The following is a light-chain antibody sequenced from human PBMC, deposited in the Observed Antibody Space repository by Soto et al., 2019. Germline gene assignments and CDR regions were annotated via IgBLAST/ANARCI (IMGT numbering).Light chain of an antibody. J-gene: IGLJ2*01. Sequence: QSALTQSPSVSGSPGQSITISCTGTSSDIGSFDLVSWYQQHPGKAPKLMIYEVNKRPSGVSTRFSGSKSGNTASLTISGLQTDDEADYYCCSYVISASVVFGGGTKLTVL. CDR2: EVN. CDR1: SSDIGSFDL. V-gene: IGLV2-23*02. CDR3: CSYVISASVV.